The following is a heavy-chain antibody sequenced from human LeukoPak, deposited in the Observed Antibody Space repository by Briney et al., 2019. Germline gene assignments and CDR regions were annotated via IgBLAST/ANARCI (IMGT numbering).Heavy chain of an antibody. D-gene: IGHD5-24*01. V-gene: IGHV4-59*12. CDR2: IYYSGST. Sequence: SETLSLTCTVSGGSISSYYWSWIRQPPGKGLEWIGSIYYSGSTYYNPSLKSRVTVSIDTSKNQFSLKLTSVTAADTAVYYCASTPGKDGYGQHWGQGTLVTVSS. CDR3: ASTPGKDGYGQH. J-gene: IGHJ1*01. CDR1: GGSISSYY.